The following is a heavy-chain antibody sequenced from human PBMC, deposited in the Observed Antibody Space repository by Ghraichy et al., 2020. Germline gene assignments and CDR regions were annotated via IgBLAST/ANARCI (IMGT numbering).Heavy chain of an antibody. CDR2: IGTTGDT. CDR1: GFSFSTYD. Sequence: GESLNISCAASGFSFSTYDMHWVRLSTGKGLEWVSSIGTTGDTYYPGSVKGRFTISRENANNSWYLQMNNLRVGDTAVYYCVRADGYHFDSWGQGTLVTVSS. CDR3: VRADGYHFDS. V-gene: IGHV3-13*01. J-gene: IGHJ4*02. D-gene: IGHD6-13*01.